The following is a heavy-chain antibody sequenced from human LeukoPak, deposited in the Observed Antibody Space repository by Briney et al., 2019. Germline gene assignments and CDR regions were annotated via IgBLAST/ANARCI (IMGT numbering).Heavy chain of an antibody. Sequence: SETLSLTCTVSGGSISSGGYYWSWIRQHPGKGLEWIGYIYYSGSTYYNPSLKSRVTISVDTSKNQFSLKLSSVTAADTAVYYCARQFEDYDILTGYAYYLDYWGQGTLVTVSS. CDR2: IYYSGST. CDR1: GGSISSGGYY. CDR3: ARQFEDYDILTGYAYYLDY. V-gene: IGHV4-31*03. D-gene: IGHD3-9*01. J-gene: IGHJ4*02.